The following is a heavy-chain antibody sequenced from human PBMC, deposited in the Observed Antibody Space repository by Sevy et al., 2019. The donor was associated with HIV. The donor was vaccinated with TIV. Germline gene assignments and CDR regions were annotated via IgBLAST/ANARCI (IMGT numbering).Heavy chain of an antibody. J-gene: IGHJ4*01. CDR2: ISGFSSYI. CDR1: GFTFSTYT. V-gene: IGHV3-21*01. Sequence: GGSLRLSCAVSGFTFSTYTMNWVRQAPGKGLEWVSSISGFSSYIYYADSVKGRFTVSRDNAKNSLYLQMNSLRAEDTAVYYCARDWGCTSTSCLLYFDYWGQGTLVTVSS. CDR3: ARDWGCTSTSCLLYFDY. D-gene: IGHD2-2*01.